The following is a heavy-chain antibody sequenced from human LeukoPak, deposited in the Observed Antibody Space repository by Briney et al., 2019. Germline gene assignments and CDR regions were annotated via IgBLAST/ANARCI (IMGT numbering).Heavy chain of an antibody. J-gene: IGHJ6*03. CDR2: NDYSGIT. CDR1: GGPISTHY. CDR3: ARGATFRGTYYMDV. Sequence: SETLSLTCIVSGGPISTHYWSWSRQPPGKGLEWIGYNDYSGITNYNPSLKSRVTISVDTSKSQFSLKLNSVTAADTAVYYCARGATFRGTYYMDVWGKRTTVTVSS. V-gene: IGHV4-59*11. D-gene: IGHD3-10*01.